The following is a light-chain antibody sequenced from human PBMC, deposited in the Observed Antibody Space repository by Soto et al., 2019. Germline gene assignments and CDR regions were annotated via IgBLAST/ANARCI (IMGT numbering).Light chain of an antibody. CDR2: GAS. J-gene: IGKJ1*01. Sequence: DIQMTQSPSSLSASVGDRVTITCRASQGISDYLAWYQQKPGKSPKLLIYGASTLQSGVPSRFSGSGSGTDFTLTISSLQPEDVATYYCQKYNSAPTWTFGQGTKVAI. CDR1: QGISDY. CDR3: QKYNSAPTWT. V-gene: IGKV1-27*01.